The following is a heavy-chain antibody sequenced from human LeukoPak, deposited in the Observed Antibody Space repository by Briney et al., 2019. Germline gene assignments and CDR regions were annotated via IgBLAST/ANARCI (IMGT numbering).Heavy chain of an antibody. Sequence: GGSLRLSCAASGFTFSTYSMNWVRQAPGKGLEWVSSISSKSSNIYYADSVKGRFTISRDNAKNSLHLQMNSLRAEDTAVYYCARKGYYHDTSGYYFDYWGQGTLVTVSS. CDR3: ARKGYYHDTSGYYFDY. V-gene: IGHV3-21*01. CDR2: ISSKSSNI. D-gene: IGHD3-22*01. CDR1: GFTFSTYS. J-gene: IGHJ4*02.